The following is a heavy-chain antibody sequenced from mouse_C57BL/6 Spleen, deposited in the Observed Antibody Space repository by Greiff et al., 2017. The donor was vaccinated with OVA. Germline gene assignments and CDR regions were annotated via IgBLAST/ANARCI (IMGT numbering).Heavy chain of an antibody. Sequence: VQLKQSGGGLVKPGGSLKLSCAASGFTFSDYGMHWVRQAPEKGLEWVAYISSGSSTIYYADTVKGRFTISRDNAKNTLFLQMTSLRSEDTAMYYCARWITKDWYFDVWGTGTTVTVSS. CDR2: ISSGSSTI. J-gene: IGHJ1*03. D-gene: IGHD1-1*01. CDR1: GFTFSDYG. V-gene: IGHV5-17*01. CDR3: ARWITKDWYFDV.